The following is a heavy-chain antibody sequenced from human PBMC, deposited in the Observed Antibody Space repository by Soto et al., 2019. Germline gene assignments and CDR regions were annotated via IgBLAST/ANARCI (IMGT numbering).Heavy chain of an antibody. Sequence: QVQLVQSGAEVKKPGASVKVSCKASGYTFTSYDINWARQTTGQGLEWMGWMTTNSGNTGYAQKFQRRVTMTRNTSISTAYMERSSLRSEDTAVYYCARDNDYSNYYYGMDVCGQGTTVTVSS. J-gene: IGHJ6*02. CDR1: GYTFTSYD. CDR3: ARDNDYSNYYYGMDV. V-gene: IGHV1-8*01. D-gene: IGHD4-4*01. CDR2: MTTNSGNT.